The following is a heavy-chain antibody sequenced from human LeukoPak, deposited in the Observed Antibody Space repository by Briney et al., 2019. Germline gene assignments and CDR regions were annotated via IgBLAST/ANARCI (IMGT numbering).Heavy chain of an antibody. V-gene: IGHV3-23*01. J-gene: IGHJ4*02. CDR2: ISGSGGST. CDR1: GFTFSSYA. Sequence: GGSLRLSCAASGFTFSSYAMSWVRQAPGKGLEWVSAISGSGGSTYYADSVRGRFTISRDNSKNTLYLQMNSLRAEDTAVYYCAKSHYDFWSGYYSGDYWGQGTLVTVSS. CDR3: AKSHYDFWSGYYSGDY. D-gene: IGHD3-3*01.